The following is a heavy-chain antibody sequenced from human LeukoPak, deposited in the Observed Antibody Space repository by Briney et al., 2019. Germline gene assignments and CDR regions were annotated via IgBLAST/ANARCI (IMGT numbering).Heavy chain of an antibody. CDR3: ARDMRNNYYGSGSYKDAFDI. V-gene: IGHV1-18*01. Sequence: ASVKASCKASGYTFTSYGISWVRQAPGQGLEWMGWISAYNGNTNYAQKLQGRVTMTTDTSTSTAYMELRSLRSDDTAVYYCARDMRNNYYGSGSYKDAFDIWGQGTMVTVSS. CDR2: ISAYNGNT. J-gene: IGHJ3*02. D-gene: IGHD3-10*01. CDR1: GYTFTSYG.